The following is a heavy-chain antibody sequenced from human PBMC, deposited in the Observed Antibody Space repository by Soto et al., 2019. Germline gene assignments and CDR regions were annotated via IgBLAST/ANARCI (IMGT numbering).Heavy chain of an antibody. D-gene: IGHD2-15*01. Sequence: GGSLRLSCAASGFTFRSYVMSWVRQAPGKGLDWVSGISGSGDNTYYADSVKGRFTISRDNSKNTLYLQMNSLRAEDTAVYYCARDPLVVRFDSWGQGTLVTVSS. CDR3: ARDPLVVRFDS. CDR1: GFTFRSYV. V-gene: IGHV3-23*01. CDR2: ISGSGDNT. J-gene: IGHJ4*02.